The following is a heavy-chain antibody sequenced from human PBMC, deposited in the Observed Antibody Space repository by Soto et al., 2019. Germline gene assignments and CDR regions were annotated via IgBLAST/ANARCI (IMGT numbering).Heavy chain of an antibody. CDR1: GFTFSSYS. J-gene: IGHJ4*02. CDR2: ILDDGSNK. V-gene: IGHV3-30-3*01. D-gene: IGHD3-9*01. Sequence: QVQLVESGGGVVQPGRSLRLSCVASGFTFSSYSMHWVRQAPGKGLEWVAVILDDGSNKYYAESVKGRFTISRDNSKNTLYLQMNGLRAEDTAVYSCARGVLRYFDWSIRGGVFDFWGQGSLVTVSS. CDR3: ARGVLRYFDWSIRGGVFDF.